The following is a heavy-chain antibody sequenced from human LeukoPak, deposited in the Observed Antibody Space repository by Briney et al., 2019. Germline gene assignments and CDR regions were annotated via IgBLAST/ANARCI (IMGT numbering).Heavy chain of an antibody. Sequence: RTGGSLRLSCAASGFTFSSYGMSWVRQAPGKGLEWVSAISGSGGSTYYADSVKGRFTISRDNSKNTLYLQMNSLRAEDTAVYYCAKGTAAGRFTLSFYYYYMDVWGKGTTVTISS. V-gene: IGHV3-23*01. J-gene: IGHJ6*03. D-gene: IGHD6-13*01. CDR1: GFTFSSYG. CDR2: ISGSGGST. CDR3: AKGTAAGRFTLSFYYYYMDV.